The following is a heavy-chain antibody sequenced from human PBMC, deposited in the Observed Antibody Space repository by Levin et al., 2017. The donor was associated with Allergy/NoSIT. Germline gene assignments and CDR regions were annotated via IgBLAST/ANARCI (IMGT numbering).Heavy chain of an antibody. D-gene: IGHD3-10*01. J-gene: IGHJ4*02. CDR2: TSYDGSNE. Sequence: PGGSLRLSCAASGFSFGDFPMTWVRQGQGKGLEWVTSTSYDGSNENYAGSVRGRFTISRDNSKNALYLQMSSLRVEDTAVYYCARALSGSYFDYWGQGTLVTVSS. CDR3: ARALSGSYFDY. V-gene: IGHV3-30-3*01. CDR1: GFSFGDFP.